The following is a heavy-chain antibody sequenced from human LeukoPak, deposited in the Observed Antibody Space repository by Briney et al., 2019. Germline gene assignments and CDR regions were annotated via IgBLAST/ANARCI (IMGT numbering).Heavy chain of an antibody. V-gene: IGHV3-30*18. CDR2: ISSDGSNK. Sequence: GGSLRLSCAASGFTFSGYGMHWVRQAPGKEPEWVSFISSDGSNKYYADSVKGRFTISRDNSKNTLYLQVNSLRAEDTAVYYCAKESDAFDIWGQGTMVTVS. CDR3: AKESDAFDI. J-gene: IGHJ3*02. CDR1: GFTFSGYG.